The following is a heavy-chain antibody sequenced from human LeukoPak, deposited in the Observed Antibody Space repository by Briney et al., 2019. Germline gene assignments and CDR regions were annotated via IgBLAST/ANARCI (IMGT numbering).Heavy chain of an antibody. CDR3: AKDLYSVYDSSGPPFDY. V-gene: IGHV3-21*01. CDR2: ISTSSSYI. J-gene: IGHJ4*02. CDR1: GFTFSSYS. Sequence: PGGSLRLSCAASGFTFSSYSMNWVRQAPGKGLEWVSSISTSSSYIYYADSVKGRFTISRDNSKNTLYLQMNSLRAEDTAVYYCAKDLYSVYDSSGPPFDYWGQGTLVTVSS. D-gene: IGHD3-22*01.